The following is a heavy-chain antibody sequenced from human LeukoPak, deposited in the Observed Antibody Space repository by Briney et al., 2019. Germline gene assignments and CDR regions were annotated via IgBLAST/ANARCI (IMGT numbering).Heavy chain of an antibody. Sequence: SETLSLTCAVYGGSFSGYYWSWIRQPPGKGLQWIGEINHSGSTNYNPSLKSRVTISVDTSKNQFSLKLSSVTAADTAVYYCARRNPYDSSGYYRDAFDIWGQGTMVTVSS. D-gene: IGHD3-22*01. J-gene: IGHJ3*02. CDR3: ARRNPYDSSGYYRDAFDI. V-gene: IGHV4-34*01. CDR1: GGSFSGYY. CDR2: INHSGST.